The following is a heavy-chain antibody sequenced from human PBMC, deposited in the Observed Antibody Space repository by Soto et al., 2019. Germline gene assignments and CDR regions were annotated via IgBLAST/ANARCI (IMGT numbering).Heavy chain of an antibody. J-gene: IGHJ4*02. CDR3: AKRGHLRVGGGGY. CDR2: ISWNSGSI. CDR1: GFTFDDYA. Sequence: EVQLVESGGGLVQPGRSLRLSCAASGFTFDDYAMHWVRQAPGKGLEWVSGISWNSGSIGYADSVKGRFPISTDNAKNSLYLQMNSLRAEHTALYYWAKRGHLRVGGGGYWGQGTLVTVSS. D-gene: IGHD3-16*01. V-gene: IGHV3-9*01.